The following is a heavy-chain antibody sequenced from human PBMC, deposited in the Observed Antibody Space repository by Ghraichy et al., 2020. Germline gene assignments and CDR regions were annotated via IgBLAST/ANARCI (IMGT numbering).Heavy chain of an antibody. D-gene: IGHD1-26*01. Sequence: LSLTCAASGFTFSSYGMHWVRQAPGKGLEWVAVIWYDGSNKYYADSVKGRFTISRDNSKNTLYLQMNSLRAEDTAVYYCARDQKIGIVGATHYFDYWGQGTLVTVSS. J-gene: IGHJ4*02. CDR1: GFTFSSYG. CDR3: ARDQKIGIVGATHYFDY. V-gene: IGHV3-33*01. CDR2: IWYDGSNK.